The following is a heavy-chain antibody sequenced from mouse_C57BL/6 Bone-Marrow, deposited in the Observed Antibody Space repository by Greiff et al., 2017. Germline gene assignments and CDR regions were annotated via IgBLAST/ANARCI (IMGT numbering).Heavy chain of an antibody. D-gene: IGHD2-12*01. CDR3: PRFYYSYDGGFYAMDY. Sequence: VPLVESGPGLVAPSQSLSITCTVSGFSLTSYGVHWVRQPPGKGLEWLVVIWSDGSTTYNSALKSRLSISKDNSKSQVFLNMTSLQTDDTAMYFCPRFYYSYDGGFYAMDYWGQGTSVTVSS. V-gene: IGHV2-6*03. CDR2: IWSDGST. J-gene: IGHJ4*01. CDR1: GFSLTSYG.